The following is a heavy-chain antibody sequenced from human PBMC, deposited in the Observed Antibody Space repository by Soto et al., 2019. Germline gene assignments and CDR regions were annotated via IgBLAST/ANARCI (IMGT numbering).Heavy chain of an antibody. CDR3: ASSYCSNGVCLRYGMDV. CDR1: GYTFTSYA. V-gene: IGHV1-3*01. J-gene: IGHJ6*02. CDR2: INAGNGNT. Sequence: ASVKVSCKASGYTFTSYAMHWVRQAPGQRLEWMGWINAGNGNTKYSQKFQGRVTITRDTSASTAYMELSSLRSEDTAVYYCASSYCSNGVCLRYGMDVWGQGTTVTLSS. D-gene: IGHD2-8*01.